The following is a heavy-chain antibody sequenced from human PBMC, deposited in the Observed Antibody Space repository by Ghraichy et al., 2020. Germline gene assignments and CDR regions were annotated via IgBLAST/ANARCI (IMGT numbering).Heavy chain of an antibody. Sequence: SETLSLTCAVSGDVIGAGGYSWSWIRQSPGKGLVWVGSTYHDGTSRLNPSLKHRVTTLVDKSKNQFSLNLTSLTAADTAVYNCARGAQDYAFDFWGQGAPVTVTS. V-gene: IGHV4-30-2*06. J-gene: IGHJ4*02. CDR1: GDVIGAGGYS. D-gene: IGHD4-17*01. CDR3: ARGAQDYAFDF. CDR2: TYHDGTS.